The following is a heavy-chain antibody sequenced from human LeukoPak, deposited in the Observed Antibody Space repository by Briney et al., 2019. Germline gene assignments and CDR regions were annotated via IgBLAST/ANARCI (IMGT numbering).Heavy chain of an antibody. CDR2: ISAYNGNT. CDR3: ARDDIVVVPAAMSAFDI. J-gene: IGHJ3*02. CDR1: GYTFTSYG. Sequence: ASVKVSCKASGYTFTSYGISWVRQAPGQGLEWMGWISAYNGNTNYAQKLQGRVTMTTDTSTSTAYMELRSLRSDDTAVYYCARDDIVVVPAAMSAFDIWGQATMVTVSS. D-gene: IGHD2-2*01. V-gene: IGHV1-18*01.